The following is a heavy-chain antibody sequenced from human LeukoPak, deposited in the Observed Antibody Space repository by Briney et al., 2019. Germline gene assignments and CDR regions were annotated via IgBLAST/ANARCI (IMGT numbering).Heavy chain of an antibody. J-gene: IGHJ5*02. CDR1: GGSISSYY. D-gene: IGHD3-16*01. V-gene: IGHV4-59*01. CDR3: ARDLRLGELYWNWFHP. Sequence: SETLSLTCTVSGGSISSYYWSWIRQPPGKGLEWIGYIYYSGSTNYNPSLKSRVTISVDTSENQFSLKLSSVTAADTAVYYCARDLRLGELYWNWFHPWGQGTLVTVSS. CDR2: IYYSGST.